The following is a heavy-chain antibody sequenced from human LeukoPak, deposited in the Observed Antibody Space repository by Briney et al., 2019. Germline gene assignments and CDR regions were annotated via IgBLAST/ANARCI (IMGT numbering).Heavy chain of an antibody. J-gene: IGHJ6*02. CDR2: INHSGST. CDR1: GGSFSGYY. CDR3: ARTHYDFWSMNV. Sequence: SETLSLTCAVYGGSFSGYYWSWIRQPPGKGLEWIGEINHSGSTNYNPSLKSRVTISVDRSKNQFSLKLSSVTAADTAVYYCARTHYDFWSMNVWGQGTTVTVSS. V-gene: IGHV4-34*01. D-gene: IGHD3-3*01.